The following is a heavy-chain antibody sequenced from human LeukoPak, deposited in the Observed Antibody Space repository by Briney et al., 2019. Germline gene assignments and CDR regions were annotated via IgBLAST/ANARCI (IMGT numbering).Heavy chain of an antibody. V-gene: IGHV3-30-3*01. J-gene: IGHJ4*02. D-gene: IGHD4-17*01. CDR1: GFTFSSYA. CDR2: TSYDGSNK. CDR3: ARSHDDYGGEFDY. Sequence: GGSLRLSCAASGFTFSSYAMHWVRQAPGKGLEWVAVTSYDGSNKYYADSVKGRFTISRDNSKNTLYLQMNSLRAEDTAVYYCARSHDDYGGEFDYWGQGTLVTVSS.